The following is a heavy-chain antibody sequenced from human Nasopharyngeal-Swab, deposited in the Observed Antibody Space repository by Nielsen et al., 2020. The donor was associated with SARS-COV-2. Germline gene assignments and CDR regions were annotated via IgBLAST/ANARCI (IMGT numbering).Heavy chain of an antibody. CDR3: ARGGSTFDWFTTH. CDR2: INPSGGST. D-gene: IGHD3-9*01. CDR1: GYTFSSYY. J-gene: IGHJ4*02. V-gene: IGHV1-46*01. Sequence: ASAQVSCKASGYTFSSYYMHWVRQAPGQGLEWMGIINPSGGSTSYAQKFQARVTMTRDTSTSTVYIELSSLRSEDTAVYYRARGGSTFDWFTTHWGQGTLVTVSS.